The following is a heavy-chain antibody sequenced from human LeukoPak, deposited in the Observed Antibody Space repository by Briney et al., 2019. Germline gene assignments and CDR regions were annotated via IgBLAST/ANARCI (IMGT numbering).Heavy chain of an antibody. CDR2: INPNSGGT. V-gene: IGHV1-2*06. CDR3: ARELSGWYYYYYYMDV. CDR1: GYTFTGYY. J-gene: IGHJ6*03. D-gene: IGHD6-19*01. Sequence: ASVKVSCKASGYTFTGYYMHWVRQAPGQGLEWMGRINPNSGGTNYAQKFQGRVTMTRDTSISTAYMELSRLRSNDTAVYYCARELSGWYYYYYYMDVWGKGTTVTVSS.